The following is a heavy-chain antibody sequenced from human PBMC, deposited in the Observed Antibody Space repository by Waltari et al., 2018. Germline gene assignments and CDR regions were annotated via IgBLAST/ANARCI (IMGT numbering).Heavy chain of an antibody. CDR2: IYYRGST. CDR3: ARRAHYYDSSGPDY. J-gene: IGHJ4*02. V-gene: IGHV4-39*07. D-gene: IGHD3-22*01. CDR1: GGSISSTSYY. Sequence: QLPLQESGPGLVKPSETLSLTCPVSGGSISSTSYYWGWHRQPPGKGLEWIGSIYYRGSTYYNPSLKSRVTISVDTSKNQFSLKLSSVTAADTAVYYCARRAHYYDSSGPDYWGQGTLVTVSS.